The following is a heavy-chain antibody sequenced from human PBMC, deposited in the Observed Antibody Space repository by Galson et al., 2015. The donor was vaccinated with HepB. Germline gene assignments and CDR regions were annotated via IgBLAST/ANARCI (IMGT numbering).Heavy chain of an antibody. CDR2: IFSYTGNT. Sequence: SVKVSCKASGYSFSNYGISWVQQAPGQGLEWMGWIFSYTGNTNYGQKFQGRVTMTTDTSTNTAYMELRSLRSDDTAVYYCARARYDISPPKLWGQGSLVTVSS. V-gene: IGHV1-18*01. D-gene: IGHD3/OR15-3a*01. J-gene: IGHJ1*01. CDR3: ARARYDISPPKL. CDR1: GYSFSNYG.